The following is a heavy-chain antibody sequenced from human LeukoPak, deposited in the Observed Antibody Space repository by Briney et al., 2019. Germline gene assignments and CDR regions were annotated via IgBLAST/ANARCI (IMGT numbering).Heavy chain of an antibody. J-gene: IGHJ4*02. CDR1: GYSISSGYY. D-gene: IGHD5-18*01. CDR3: ARDYSYPDY. V-gene: IGHV4-38-2*02. Sequence: PSETLSLTCTVSGYSISSGYYWGWIRQPPGKGLEWIGRIYSSGRTNYIPSLKSRLTMSVDTSKNQFSLKLNSVTAADTAVYYCARDYSYPDYWGQGTLVTVSS. CDR2: IYSSGRT.